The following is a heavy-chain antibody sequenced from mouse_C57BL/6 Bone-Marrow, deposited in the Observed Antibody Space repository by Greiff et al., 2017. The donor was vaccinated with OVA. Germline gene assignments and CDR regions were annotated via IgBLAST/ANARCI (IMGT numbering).Heavy chain of an antibody. D-gene: IGHD1-1*01. V-gene: IGHV1-72*01. CDR3: ARRGTTVVSPYYYAMDD. J-gene: IGHJ4*01. CDR2: IDPSSGGT. CDR1: GYTFTSYW. Sequence: QVQLQQPGAELVKPGASVQLSCKASGYTFTSYWMHWVKQRPGRGLEWIGRIDPSSGGTKYNEKFKSTATLTVDKPTSTAYMQLSSLTSEDSEVYYCARRGTTVVSPYYYAMDDWDQGTSVTVTS.